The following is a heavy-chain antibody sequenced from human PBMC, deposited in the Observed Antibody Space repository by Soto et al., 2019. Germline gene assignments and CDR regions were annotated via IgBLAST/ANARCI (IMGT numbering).Heavy chain of an antibody. CDR1: GFTFSSYG. D-gene: IGHD3-22*01. Sequence: QVQLVESGGGVVQPGRSLRLSCAASGFTFSSYGMHWVRQAPGKGLEWVAVISYDGSNKYYADSVKGRFTISRDNSKNTRYLQMNSLRAEGTAVYYCAKGYDSSGYYHFDYWGQGTLVTVSS. V-gene: IGHV3-30*18. CDR3: AKGYDSSGYYHFDY. CDR2: ISYDGSNK. J-gene: IGHJ4*02.